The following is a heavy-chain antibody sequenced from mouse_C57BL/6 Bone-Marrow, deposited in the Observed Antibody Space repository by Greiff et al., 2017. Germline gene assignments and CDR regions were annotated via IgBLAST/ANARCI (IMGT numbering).Heavy chain of an antibody. CDR1: GYAFTNYL. V-gene: IGHV1-54*01. Sequence: QVQLQQSGAELVRPGTSVKVSCKASGYAFTNYLIEWVKQRPGQGLEWIGVINPGSGGTNYNEKFKGKATLTADKSSSTAYMQLSSLTSEDSAVYFCARSPYYYGSSYPAWFAYWGQGTLVTVSA. J-gene: IGHJ3*01. CDR3: ARSPYYYGSSYPAWFAY. D-gene: IGHD1-1*01. CDR2: INPGSGGT.